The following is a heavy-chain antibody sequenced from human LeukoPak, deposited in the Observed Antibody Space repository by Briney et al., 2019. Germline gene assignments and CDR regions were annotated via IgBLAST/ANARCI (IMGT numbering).Heavy chain of an antibody. CDR3: AGRIAARPWSPPFDY. V-gene: IGHV3-23*01. J-gene: IGHJ4*02. CDR1: ECTFSSYS. CDR2: IGASGRKT. D-gene: IGHD6-6*01. Sequence: GGSLRLSRPASECTFSSYSMSWPRPAPARGLEGVSSIGASGRKTYYADSVNGRVNISRDNSKSTLYLQMNSLGAEDTAVYYCAGRIAARPWSPPFDYWGQGALVTVSS.